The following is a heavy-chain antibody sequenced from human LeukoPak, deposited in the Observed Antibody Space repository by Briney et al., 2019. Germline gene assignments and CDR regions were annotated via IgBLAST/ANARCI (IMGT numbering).Heavy chain of an antibody. D-gene: IGHD6-13*01. V-gene: IGHV4-61*02. J-gene: IGHJ2*01. CDR1: GGSISSGGYY. CDR2: IYTSGST. CDR3: ARDGSSSWNPLWYFDL. Sequence: PSETLSLTCTVSGGSISSGGYYWSCIRQPAGKGLEWIGRIYTSGSTNYNPSLKSRVTMSVDTSKNQFSLKLSSVTAADTAVYYCARDGSSSWNPLWYFDLWGRGTLVTVSS.